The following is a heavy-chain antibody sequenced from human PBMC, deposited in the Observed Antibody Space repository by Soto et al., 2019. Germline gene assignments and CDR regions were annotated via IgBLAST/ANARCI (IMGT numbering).Heavy chain of an antibody. CDR1: GGSISSGGYS. CDR3: ARAGYGYGPYNWFDP. J-gene: IGHJ5*02. V-gene: IGHV4-30-2*01. CDR2: IYHSGST. Sequence: SETLSLTGAVCGGSISSGGYSWSWIRQPPGKGLEWIGYIYHSGSTYYNPSLKSRVTISVDRSKNQFSLKLSSVTAADTAMYYCARAGYGYGPYNWFDPWGQGTLVTVSS. D-gene: IGHD5-18*01.